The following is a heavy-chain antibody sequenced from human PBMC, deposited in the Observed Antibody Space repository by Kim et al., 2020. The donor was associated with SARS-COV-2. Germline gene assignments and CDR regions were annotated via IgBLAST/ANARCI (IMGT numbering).Heavy chain of an antibody. J-gene: IGHJ2*01. CDR1: GGSISSYY. CDR2: IYYSGST. Sequence: SETLSLTCTVSGGSISSYYWSWIRQPPGKGLEWIGYIYYSGSTNYNPSLKSRVTISVDTSKNQFSLKLSSVTAADTAVYYCARDASPLTYYYDRSGYYW. V-gene: IGHV4-59*01. CDR3: ARDASPLTYYYDRSGYYW. D-gene: IGHD3-22*01.